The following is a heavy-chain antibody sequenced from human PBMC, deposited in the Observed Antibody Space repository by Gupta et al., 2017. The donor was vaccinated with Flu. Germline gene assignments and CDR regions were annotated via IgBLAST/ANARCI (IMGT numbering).Heavy chain of an antibody. Sequence: QVQLQQWGAGLLKPSETLSLTCAVYGGSFSGYYWSWIRQPPGKGLEWIGEINHSGSTNYNPSLKSRVTISVDTSKNQFSLKLSSVTAADTAVYYCARKANRYSGSYRYRYFDYWGQGTLVTVSS. CDR2: INHSGST. V-gene: IGHV4-34*01. D-gene: IGHD1-26*01. CDR1: GGSFSGYY. CDR3: ARKANRYSGSYRYRYFDY. J-gene: IGHJ4*02.